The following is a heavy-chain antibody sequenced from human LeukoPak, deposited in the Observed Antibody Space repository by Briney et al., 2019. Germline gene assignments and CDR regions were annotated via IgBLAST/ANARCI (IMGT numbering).Heavy chain of an antibody. J-gene: IGHJ4*02. CDR2: FYYSGNT. CDR3: AGDRRSGWYFH. CDR1: GYSISRGYY. D-gene: IGHD6-19*01. Sequence: SETLSLTCTVSGYSISRGYYWGWIRQPPGKRQEWTGPFYYSGNTYYNPSLKGRVTIAVDTCKNQFSLKLSSVTVADTAVYYCAGDRRSGWYFHWGQGTLVTVSS. V-gene: IGHV4-38-2*02.